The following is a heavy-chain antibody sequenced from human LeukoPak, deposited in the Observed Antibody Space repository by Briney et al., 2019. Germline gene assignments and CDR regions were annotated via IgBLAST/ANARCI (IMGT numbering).Heavy chain of an antibody. J-gene: IGHJ4*02. CDR2: ISGSGGST. CDR3: AKDPDYDFWSGYYFYFDY. V-gene: IGHV3-23*01. D-gene: IGHD3-3*01. CDR1: GFTFSSYA. Sequence: GGSLRLSCAASGFTFSSYAMSWVRQAPGKGLEWFSAISGSGGSTYYADSVKGRFTISRDNSKNTLYLQMNSQRAEDTAVYYCAKDPDYDFWSGYYFYFDYWGQGTLVTVSS.